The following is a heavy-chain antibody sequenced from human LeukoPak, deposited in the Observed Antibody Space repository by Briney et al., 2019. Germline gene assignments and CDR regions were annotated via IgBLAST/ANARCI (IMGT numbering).Heavy chain of an antibody. J-gene: IGHJ4*02. CDR1: GYTFSGYY. V-gene: IGHV1-2*02. D-gene: IGHD6-13*01. CDR3: ARGDSSSWYTFDY. Sequence: ASVKVSCKASGYTFSGYYMHWVRQAPGQGLEWMGWINPNSGGTNYAQKFQGRVTMTKDTSISTAYMELSRLRSDDTAVYYRARGDSSSWYTFDYWGQGTLVTVSS. CDR2: INPNSGGT.